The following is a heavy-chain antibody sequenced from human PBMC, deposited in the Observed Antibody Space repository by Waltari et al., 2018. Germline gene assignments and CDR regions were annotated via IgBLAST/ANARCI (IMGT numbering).Heavy chain of an antibody. CDR1: GGSFSGYY. Sequence: VQLQQWGAGLLQPSETLSLTCAAYGGSFSGYYWSWLRTPPGKGLEWIGEINHSGSTNYNPSLKSRVTISVDTSKNQFSLKLSSVTAADTAVYYCARLYYDYVWGRYAFDIWGQGTMVTVSS. D-gene: IGHD3-16*01. J-gene: IGHJ3*02. V-gene: IGHV4-34*01. CDR3: ARLYYDYVWGRYAFDI. CDR2: INHSGST.